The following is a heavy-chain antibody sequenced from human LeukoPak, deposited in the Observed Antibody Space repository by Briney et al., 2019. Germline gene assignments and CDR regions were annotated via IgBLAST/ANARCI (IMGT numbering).Heavy chain of an antibody. D-gene: IGHD2-2*01. V-gene: IGHV3-30*18. CDR3: AKDVGYCSSTSCYGP. Sequence: PGRSLRLSCAASGFTFSSYGMHWVRQAPGKGLEWVAVISYDGSNKYYADSVKGRFTISRDNSKNTLYLQMNSLRAEDTAVYHCAKDVGYCSSTSCYGPWGQGTLVTVSS. CDR1: GFTFSSYG. CDR2: ISYDGSNK. J-gene: IGHJ4*02.